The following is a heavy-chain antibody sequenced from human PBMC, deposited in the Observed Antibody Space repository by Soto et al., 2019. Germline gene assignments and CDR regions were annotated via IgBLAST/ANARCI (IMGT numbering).Heavy chain of an antibody. Sequence: EVQLVESGGGLVQPGASLRLSCAASGFTFSSYWMHWVRQAPGKGLVWVSRINSDGSGKNYADFVKGRFTISRDNTKNTLYLQMNSLRVEDTAVYYCARRYTSGWSDYWGQGTLVTVSS. D-gene: IGHD6-19*01. CDR3: ARRYTSGWSDY. V-gene: IGHV3-74*01. J-gene: IGHJ4*02. CDR1: GFTFSSYW. CDR2: INSDGSGK.